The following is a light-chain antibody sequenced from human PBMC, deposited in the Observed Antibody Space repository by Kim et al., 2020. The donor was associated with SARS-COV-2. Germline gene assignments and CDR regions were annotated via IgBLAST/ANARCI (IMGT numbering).Light chain of an antibody. CDR2: AAS. CDR3: QQAGSLPYT. Sequence: ASVGDRVTITWRATQSVTAWLAWYQQKPGKAPTLLIYAASSLQNGVSPRFSGTGFGTDFTLTIDNVQPDDFATYFCQQAGSLPYTFGQGTKVDIK. V-gene: IGKV1-12*01. CDR1: QSVTAW. J-gene: IGKJ2*01.